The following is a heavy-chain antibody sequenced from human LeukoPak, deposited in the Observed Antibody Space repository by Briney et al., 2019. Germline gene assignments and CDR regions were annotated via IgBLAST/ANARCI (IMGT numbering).Heavy chain of an antibody. CDR2: FYGGTT. Sequence: PSETLSLTCTVSGGSLGPCYYWGWIRQPPGKGLEWIGTFYGGTTFYNPSLKSRVTISVDTTKNQFSLKLSSVTAADTAVYYCARAGSMDGTSSFDYWGQGTLVTVSS. V-gene: IGHV4-39*07. D-gene: IGHD1-7*01. J-gene: IGHJ4*02. CDR3: ARAGSMDGTSSFDY. CDR1: GGSLGPCYY.